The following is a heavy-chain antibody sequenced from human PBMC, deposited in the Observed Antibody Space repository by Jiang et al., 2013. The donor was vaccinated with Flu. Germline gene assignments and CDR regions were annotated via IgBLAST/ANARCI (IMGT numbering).Heavy chain of an antibody. CDR1: GGSFSGYY. CDR2: INHSGST. J-gene: IGHJ5*02. CDR3: ARANSVGIAAIGTKRNWFDP. V-gene: IGHV4-34*01. Sequence: LLKPSETLSLTCAVYGGSFSGYYWNWIRQPPGKGLVWIGEINHSGSTNYNPSLKSRVTISVDTSKNQISLRLSSVTAADTAVYYCARANSVGIAAIGTKRNWFDPWGQGTLVTVSS. D-gene: IGHD6-13*01.